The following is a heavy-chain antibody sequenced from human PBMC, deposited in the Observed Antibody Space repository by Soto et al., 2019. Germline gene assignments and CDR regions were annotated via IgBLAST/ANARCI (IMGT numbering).Heavy chain of an antibody. D-gene: IGHD6-19*01. Sequence: SETPSLTCAVYGGSFSGYYWSWIRQPPGKGLEWIGEINHSGSTNYNPSLKSRVTISVDTSKNQFSLKLSSVTAADTAVYYCARGLIAVAGFFDYWGQGTLVTVSS. V-gene: IGHV4-34*01. CDR1: GGSFSGYY. J-gene: IGHJ4*02. CDR3: ARGLIAVAGFFDY. CDR2: INHSGST.